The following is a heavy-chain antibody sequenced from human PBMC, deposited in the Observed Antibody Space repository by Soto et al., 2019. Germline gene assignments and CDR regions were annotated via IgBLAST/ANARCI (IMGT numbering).Heavy chain of an antibody. CDR1: GFIFSSDA. V-gene: IGHV3-30-3*01. CDR2: ISYDGNNK. D-gene: IGHD3-9*01. J-gene: IGHJ3*01. CDR3: ADLRYFD. Sequence: QVQLVESGGGVVQPGRSLRLSCAASGFIFSSDAMHWVRQAPGKGLEWVAVISYDGNNKYYADSVEGRFTISRDNSKNTLYLQMSSLRAEDTAVYYCADLRYFDWGQGTMVTVSS.